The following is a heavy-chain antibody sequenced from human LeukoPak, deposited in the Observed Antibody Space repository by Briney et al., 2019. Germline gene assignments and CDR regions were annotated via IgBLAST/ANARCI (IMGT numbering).Heavy chain of an antibody. V-gene: IGHV3-30*18. J-gene: IGHJ3*01. Sequence: GGSLRLSCAASGFTFSNYGMHWVRQAPGKGLEWAAVISYDGSNKYYADSVKGLFTISRDNSKNTLYLQMDSLRAEDTAVYYCAKGITSNDAFDVWGQGTMVTVSS. CDR1: GFTFSNYG. CDR3: AKGITSNDAFDV. D-gene: IGHD3-10*01. CDR2: ISYDGSNK.